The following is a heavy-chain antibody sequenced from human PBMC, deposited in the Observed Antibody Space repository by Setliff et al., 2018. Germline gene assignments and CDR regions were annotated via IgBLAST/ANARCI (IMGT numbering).Heavy chain of an antibody. J-gene: IGHJ4*02. CDR1: GFTFSSSYA. D-gene: IGHD3-10*01. Sequence: GGSLRLSCAASGFTFSSSYALSWVRQAPGKGLEWVSAISGTGGSTYYADSVKGRCTISRDNSKNTLYLQMNSLRAEDTAVYYCARDREGEGNYWGQGTLVTVSS. CDR3: ARDREGEGNY. CDR2: ISGTGGST. V-gene: IGHV3-23*01.